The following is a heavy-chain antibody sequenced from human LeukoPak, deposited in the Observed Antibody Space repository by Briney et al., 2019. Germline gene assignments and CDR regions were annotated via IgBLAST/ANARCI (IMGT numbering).Heavy chain of an antibody. J-gene: IGHJ6*02. CDR3: ARGLVVPAAMEDYYYGMDV. Sequence: GSLRLSCATSGFTIGKSDMAWVRQAPGKGLEWIGYIYYSGSTNYNPSLKSRVTISVDTSKNQYSLKLSSVTAADTAVYYCARGLVVPAAMEDYYYGMDVWGQGTTVTVSS. CDR2: IYYSGST. CDR1: GFTIGKSD. V-gene: IGHV4-59*01. D-gene: IGHD2-2*01.